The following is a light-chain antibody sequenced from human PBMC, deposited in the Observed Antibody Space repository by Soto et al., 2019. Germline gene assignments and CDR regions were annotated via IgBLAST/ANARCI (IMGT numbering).Light chain of an antibody. Sequence: EVVLTQSPVALSLSPGERATLSCRASQSVSSPYLAWYQQKPGQPPPLHIYGASIRAADNPDRFIGSGSGTEITLTIARLAPGEFAMYYCQQYGSSPFACGPGTNVDI. CDR3: QQYGSSPFA. CDR2: GAS. V-gene: IGKV3-20*01. CDR1: QSVSSPY. J-gene: IGKJ3*01.